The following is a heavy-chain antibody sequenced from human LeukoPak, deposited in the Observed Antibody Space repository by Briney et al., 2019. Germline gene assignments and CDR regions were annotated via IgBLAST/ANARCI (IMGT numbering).Heavy chain of an antibody. CDR1: GGSFTTHY. D-gene: IGHD3-10*01. J-gene: IGHJ3*02. Sequence: PSETLSLTCTVSGGSFTTHYWSWIRQPPGKGLEWIGYISYSGSTNYNPSLKSRVTISVDTSKNQFSLKLSSVTAADTAVYYCARHQITMVRGVINPRDAFDIWGQGTMVTVSS. V-gene: IGHV4-59*08. CDR2: ISYSGST. CDR3: ARHQITMVRGVINPRDAFDI.